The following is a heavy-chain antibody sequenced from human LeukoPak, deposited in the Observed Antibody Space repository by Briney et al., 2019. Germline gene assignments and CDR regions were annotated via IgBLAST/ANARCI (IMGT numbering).Heavy chain of an antibody. CDR2: IYYSGST. D-gene: IGHD3-9*01. Sequence: SETQSLTCTVSGGSISSYYWSWIRQPPGKGLEWIGSIYYSGSTYYNPSLKSRVTISVDTSKNQFSLKLSSVTAADTAVYYCARIRSRDRYFDWLPTTNWFDPWGQGTLVTVSS. V-gene: IGHV4-59*12. CDR3: ARIRSRDRYFDWLPTTNWFDP. J-gene: IGHJ5*02. CDR1: GGSISSYY.